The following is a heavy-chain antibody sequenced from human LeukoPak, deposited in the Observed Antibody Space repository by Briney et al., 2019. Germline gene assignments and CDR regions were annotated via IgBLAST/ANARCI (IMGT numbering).Heavy chain of an antibody. Sequence: GGSLRLSCAASGFTFSSYSMNWVRQAPGKGLEWVSVIYSGGSTYYADSVKGRFTISRDNSKNTLYLQMNSLRAEDTAVYYCAKDYYEYSGCDYWGQGTLVTVSS. CDR2: IYSGGST. D-gene: IGHD5-12*01. CDR3: AKDYYEYSGCDY. J-gene: IGHJ4*02. V-gene: IGHV3-53*01. CDR1: GFTFSSYS.